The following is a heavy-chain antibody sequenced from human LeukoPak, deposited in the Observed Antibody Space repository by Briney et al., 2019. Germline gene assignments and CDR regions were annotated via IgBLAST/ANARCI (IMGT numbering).Heavy chain of an antibody. Sequence: GGSLRLSCAASGFTVSSNYMSWVRQAPGKGLEWVSVIYSGGSTYYADSVKGRFTISRDNSKNTLYLQMNSLRAEDTAVYYCAKDSRYCSSTNCYFDYWGQGTLVTVSS. CDR3: AKDSRYCSSTNCYFDY. CDR1: GFTVSSNY. D-gene: IGHD2-2*01. J-gene: IGHJ4*02. V-gene: IGHV3-53*01. CDR2: IYSGGST.